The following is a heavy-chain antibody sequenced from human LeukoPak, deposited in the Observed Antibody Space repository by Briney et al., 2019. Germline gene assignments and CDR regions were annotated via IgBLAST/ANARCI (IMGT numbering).Heavy chain of an antibody. CDR1: GFTFSSYA. D-gene: IGHD2-15*01. CDR2: ISWDGGST. J-gene: IGHJ6*03. CDR3: AKDGRYCSGGSCYSPGRSSFVPYYMDV. Sequence: GGSLRLSCAASGFTFSSYAMSWVRQAPGKGLEWVSLISWDGGSTYYADSVKGRFTISRDNSKNSLYLQMNSLRTEDTALYYCAKDGRYCSGGSCYSPGRSSFVPYYMDVWGKGTTVTVSS. V-gene: IGHV3-43*02.